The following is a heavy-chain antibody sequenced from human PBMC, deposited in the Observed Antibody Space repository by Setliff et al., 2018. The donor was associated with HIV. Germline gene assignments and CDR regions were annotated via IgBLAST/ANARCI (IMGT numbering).Heavy chain of an antibody. V-gene: IGHV1-2*06. Sequence: GASVKVSCKASGYRFPAYYIHWVRQAPGQALEWMGRISPNSGATDSAQKFQGRITMTADTSISTAYMELNRLTSADTAVYFCAGTRGLSERALDYWGQGTLVTVSS. CDR3: AGTRGLSERALDY. D-gene: IGHD1-26*01. CDR2: ISPNSGAT. CDR1: GYRFPAYY. J-gene: IGHJ4*02.